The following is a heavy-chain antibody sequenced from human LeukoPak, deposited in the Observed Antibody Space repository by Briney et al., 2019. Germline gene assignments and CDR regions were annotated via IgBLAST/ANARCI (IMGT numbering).Heavy chain of an antibody. CDR2: INPNSGGT. V-gene: IGHV1-2*02. Sequence: GASVKVSCKASGYTFTGYYMHWVRQAPGQGLEWMGWINPNSGGTNYAQRFQGRVTMTRDTSISTAYMELRSDDTAVYYCATYSLEKNAFDIWGQGTMVTVAS. CDR1: GYTFTGYY. D-gene: IGHD5-24*01. CDR3: ATYSLEKNAFDI. J-gene: IGHJ3*02.